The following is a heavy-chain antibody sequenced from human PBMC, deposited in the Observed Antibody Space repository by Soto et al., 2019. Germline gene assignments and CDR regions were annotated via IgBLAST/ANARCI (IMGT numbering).Heavy chain of an antibody. CDR2: VKSKSGGGTT. D-gene: IGHD6-13*01. J-gene: IGHJ4*02. V-gene: IGHV3-15*07. Sequence: GGSLRLSCAASGFTFSNIWMNWVRQAPGKGLEWVGHVKSKSGGGTTEYAAPVKGRFTISGDDSKDTVYLQMNSQKTEARAVYYCPTDTGVPKPHNNTWYSVGFDSWGQGTLVTVSS. CDR1: GFTFSNIW. CDR3: PTDTGVPKPHNNTWYSVGFDS.